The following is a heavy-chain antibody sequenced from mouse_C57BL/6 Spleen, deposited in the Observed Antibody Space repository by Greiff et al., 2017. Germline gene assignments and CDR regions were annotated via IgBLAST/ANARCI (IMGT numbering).Heavy chain of an antibody. CDR2: INPNNGGT. V-gene: IGHV1-18*01. D-gene: IGHD1-1*01. J-gene: IGHJ2*01. CDR3: ARSPITTVVSTKAYYFDY. Sequence: DVKLQESGPELVKPGASVKIPCKASGYTFTDYNMDWVKQSHGKSLEWIGDINPNNGGTIYNQKFKGKATLTVDKSSSTAYMELRSLTSEDTAVYYCARSPITTVVSTKAYYFDYWGQGTTLTVSS. CDR1: GYTFTDYN.